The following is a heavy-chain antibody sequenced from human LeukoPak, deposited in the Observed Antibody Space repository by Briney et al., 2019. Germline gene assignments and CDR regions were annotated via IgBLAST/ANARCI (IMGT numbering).Heavy chain of an antibody. CDR2: IDTSGSA. D-gene: IGHD2-8*01. J-gene: IGHJ5*02. CDR1: GGSISSDNYY. CDR3: ARDRGRMVYAVWSDP. V-gene: IGHV4-61*02. Sequence: PSETLSLTCTVSGGSISSDNYYWSWIRQPAGKGLEWIGRIDTSGSATYNPSLKSRVTISIDTSKNQFSLKLGSVTAADTAVYYCARDRGRMVYAVWSDPWGQGTLVTVSS.